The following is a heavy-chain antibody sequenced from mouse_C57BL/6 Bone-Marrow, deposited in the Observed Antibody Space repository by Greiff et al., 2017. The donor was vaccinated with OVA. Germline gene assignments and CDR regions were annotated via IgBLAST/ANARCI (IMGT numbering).Heavy chain of an antibody. D-gene: IGHD1-1*01. CDR2: IWSGGST. Sequence: VKLQESGPGLVQPSQSLSITCTVSGFSLTSYGVHWVRQSPGKGLEWLGVIWSGGSTDYNAAFISRLSISKDNSKSQVFLKMNSLQADDTAIYYCARFLLYYYGSSSWYFDVWGTGTTVTVSS. V-gene: IGHV2-2*01. CDR3: ARFLLYYYGSSSWYFDV. CDR1: GFSLTSYG. J-gene: IGHJ1*03.